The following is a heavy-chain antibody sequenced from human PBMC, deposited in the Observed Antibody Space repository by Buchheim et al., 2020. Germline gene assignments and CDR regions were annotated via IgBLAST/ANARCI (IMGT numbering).Heavy chain of an antibody. CDR3: AIQASGNKSPWDY. CDR1: GFTFRAFA. Sequence: EVQLLESGGGLVQPGGSLRLSCAASGFTFRAFAMSWVRQAPGKGLEWVSTIVGSGDRTDYANFVKDRFTISRDNSRNTLYLQMNSLRVDDTAVYYCAIQASGNKSPWDYWGQGTL. CDR2: IVGSGDRT. D-gene: IGHD5-12*01. J-gene: IGHJ4*02. V-gene: IGHV3-23*01.